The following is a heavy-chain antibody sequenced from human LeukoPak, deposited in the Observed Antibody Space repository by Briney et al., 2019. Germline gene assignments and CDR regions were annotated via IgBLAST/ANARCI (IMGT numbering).Heavy chain of an antibody. D-gene: IGHD3-16*02. J-gene: IGHJ4*02. V-gene: IGHV3-23*01. CDR1: GFTFSSYA. Sequence: PGGSLRLSCAASGFTFSSYAMSWVRQAPGKGLEWVSAISGSGGSTYYADSVKGRFTISRDNAKNSLYLQMNSLRAEDTAVYYCARDDYDYVWGSYRFDYWGQGTLVTVSS. CDR3: ARDDYDYVWGSYRFDY. CDR2: ISGSGGST.